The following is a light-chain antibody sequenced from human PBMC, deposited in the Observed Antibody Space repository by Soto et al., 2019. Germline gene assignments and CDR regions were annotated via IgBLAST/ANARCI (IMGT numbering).Light chain of an antibody. CDR3: QKYGSSPASFT. V-gene: IGKV3-20*01. CDR2: GAS. Sequence: IALTQSPGTLSLSPGERATLSCRASQSVSSSYLAWYQQKPGQAPRLLIYGASSRATGIPDRFSGSGSGTEFTLTISRLEPEDFAVYYCQKYGSSPASFTFGPGTKVEIK. CDR1: QSVSSSY. J-gene: IGKJ3*01.